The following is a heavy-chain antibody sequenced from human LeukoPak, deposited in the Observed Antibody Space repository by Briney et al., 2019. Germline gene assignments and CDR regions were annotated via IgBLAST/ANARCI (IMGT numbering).Heavy chain of an antibody. CDR2: INPDSGNT. V-gene: IGHV1-46*01. Sequence: ASVKVSCKASGYTFTSYDINWVRQAPGQGLEWVGIINPDSGNTTYAQKFQGRVTMTRDTSTSTVYMELSSLRSEDTAVYYCARAYYFASSGYYFPVDYWGQGTLVTVSS. CDR3: ARAYYFASSGYYFPVDY. J-gene: IGHJ4*02. D-gene: IGHD3-22*01. CDR1: GYTFTSYD.